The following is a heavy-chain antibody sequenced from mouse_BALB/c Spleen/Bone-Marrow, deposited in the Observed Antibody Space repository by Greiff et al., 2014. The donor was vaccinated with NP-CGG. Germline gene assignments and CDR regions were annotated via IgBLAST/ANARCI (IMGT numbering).Heavy chain of an antibody. CDR1: GYTFTSYW. V-gene: IGHV1S81*02. CDR3: ARSGYDGFAY. Sequence: QVQLKQSGAELVKPGASVKLSCKASGYTFTSYWMPWVKQRPGQGLEWIGEINPSNGRTNYNEKFKSKATLTVDKSSSTAYMQLSSLTSEDSAVYYCARSGYDGFAYWGQGTLVTVSA. J-gene: IGHJ3*01. CDR2: INPSNGRT. D-gene: IGHD2-2*01.